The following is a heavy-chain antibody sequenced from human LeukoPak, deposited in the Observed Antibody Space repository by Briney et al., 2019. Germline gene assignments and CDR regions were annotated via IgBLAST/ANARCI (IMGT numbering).Heavy chain of an antibody. J-gene: IGHJ3*02. V-gene: IGHV3-21*01. D-gene: IGHD5-18*01. Sequence: PGGSLRLSCAASGFTFSSYSMTWVRQAPGKGLEWVSSISSSSSYIYYADSVKGRFTISRDNAKNSLYLQMNSLRAEDTAVYYCARDGTAMADDAFDIWGQGTMVTVSS. CDR2: ISSSSSYI. CDR1: GFTFSSYS. CDR3: ARDGTAMADDAFDI.